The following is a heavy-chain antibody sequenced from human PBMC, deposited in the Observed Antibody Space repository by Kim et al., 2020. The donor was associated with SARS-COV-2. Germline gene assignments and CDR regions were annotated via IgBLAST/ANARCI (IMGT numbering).Heavy chain of an antibody. V-gene: IGHV4-38-2*02. CDR1: GYSISSGYY. CDR2: IYHSGST. J-gene: IGHJ5*02. CDR3: ARDWAAGTFEWGKNWFDP. Sequence: SETLSLTCTVSGYSISSGYYWGWIRQPPGKGLEWIGSIYHSGSTYYNPSLKSRVTISVDTSKNQFSLKLSSVTAADTAVYYCARDWAAGTFEWGKNWFDPWGQGTLVTVSS. D-gene: IGHD6-13*01.